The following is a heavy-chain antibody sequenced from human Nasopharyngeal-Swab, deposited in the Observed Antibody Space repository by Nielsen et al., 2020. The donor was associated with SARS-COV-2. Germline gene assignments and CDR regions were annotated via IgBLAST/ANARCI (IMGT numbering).Heavy chain of an antibody. V-gene: IGHV3-21*06. D-gene: IGHD6-19*01. Sequence: GESLKISCAASGFTFSSYSMNWVRQAPGKGLEWVSSISSSSSYIYYADSVKGRFIIFRFFFNNFLYLQMNSLRAEDTAVYYCARDSSGWFPWGQGTLVTVSS. CDR3: ARDSSGWFP. CDR1: GFTFSSYS. CDR2: ISSSSSYI. J-gene: IGHJ5*02.